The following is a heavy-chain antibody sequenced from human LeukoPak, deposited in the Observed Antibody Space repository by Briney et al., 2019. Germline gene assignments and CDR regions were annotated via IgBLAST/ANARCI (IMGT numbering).Heavy chain of an antibody. Sequence: PGGSLRLSCTASGFKFTSYAMSWVRQAPGKGLEWVSAINGGGGTTYYADSVNGRFTVSRDNSKNTVYLQMNSLRAEDTAIYFCAKIKGPPRPDYYYYMDVWGKGTTVTVSS. CDR2: INGGGGTT. V-gene: IGHV3-23*01. CDR1: GFKFTSYA. CDR3: AKIKGPPRPDYYYYMDV. J-gene: IGHJ6*03. D-gene: IGHD6-6*01.